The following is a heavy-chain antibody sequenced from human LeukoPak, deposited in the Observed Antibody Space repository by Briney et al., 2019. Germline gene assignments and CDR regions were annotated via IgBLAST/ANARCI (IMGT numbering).Heavy chain of an antibody. V-gene: IGHV4-4*02. CDR3: AREGGPYRPLDY. J-gene: IGHJ4*02. Sequence: SETLSLTCGVSGGSISSTNWWTWVRQPPGEGLEWIGEVHLSGRTNYNPSLESRVTMSVDMSENHISLKLTSVTAADTAVYYCAREGGPYRPLDYSGQGSLVTVSS. CDR2: VHLSGRT. CDR1: GGSISSTNW.